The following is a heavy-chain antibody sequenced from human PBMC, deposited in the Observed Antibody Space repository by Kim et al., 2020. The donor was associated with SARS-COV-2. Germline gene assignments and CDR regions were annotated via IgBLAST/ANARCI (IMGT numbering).Heavy chain of an antibody. Sequence: YANSVKGRFTISRDNSKNTLYLQMDSLRTEDMAVYYWAGSSSWHPHYFDYWGQGTLVTVSS. V-gene: IGHV3-64*01. D-gene: IGHD6-13*01. CDR3: AGSSSWHPHYFDY. J-gene: IGHJ4*02.